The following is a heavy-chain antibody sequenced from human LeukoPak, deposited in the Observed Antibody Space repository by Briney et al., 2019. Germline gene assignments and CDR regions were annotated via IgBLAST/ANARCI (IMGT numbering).Heavy chain of an antibody. V-gene: IGHV4-30-4*08. CDR2: IYYSGST. Sequence: PSETLSLTYTVSGGSISSGDYYWSWIRQPPGKGLEWIGYIYYSGSTYYNPSLKSRVTISVDTSKNQFSLKLNSVTAADTAVYYCARDSPVGATRFFDYWGQGTLVTVSS. CDR1: GGSISSGDYY. D-gene: IGHD1-26*01. CDR3: ARDSPVGATRFFDY. J-gene: IGHJ4*02.